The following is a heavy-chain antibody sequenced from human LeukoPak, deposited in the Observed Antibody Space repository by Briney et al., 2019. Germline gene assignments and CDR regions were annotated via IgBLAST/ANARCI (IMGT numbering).Heavy chain of an antibody. CDR2: ISSSGTTI. CDR1: GFTFSTYV. Sequence: PGGSLRLSCSVSGFTFSTYVMHWVRQAPGKGLEWVSYISSSGTTIHYANSVKGRFTISRDNAKNSLFLQMNSLRVEDSAIYYCAREDLPASGPFDYWGQGTLVTVSS. V-gene: IGHV3-48*03. J-gene: IGHJ4*02. CDR3: AREDLPASGPFDY. D-gene: IGHD2-2*01.